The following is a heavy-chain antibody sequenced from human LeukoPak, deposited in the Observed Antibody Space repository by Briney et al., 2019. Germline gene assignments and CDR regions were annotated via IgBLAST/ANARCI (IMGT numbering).Heavy chain of an antibody. CDR3: ATYGSGSYNYYYMDV. CDR1: GGSISSGSYY. J-gene: IGHJ6*03. D-gene: IGHD3-10*01. CDR2: IYYSGST. V-gene: IGHV4-39*01. Sequence: SETLSLTCTVSGGSISSGSYYWGWIRQPPGKGLEWIGAIYYSGSTYYNPSLRSRVTISVDTSKNQFSLRLSSVTAADTAVYYCATYGSGSYNYYYMDVWGKGTTVTISS.